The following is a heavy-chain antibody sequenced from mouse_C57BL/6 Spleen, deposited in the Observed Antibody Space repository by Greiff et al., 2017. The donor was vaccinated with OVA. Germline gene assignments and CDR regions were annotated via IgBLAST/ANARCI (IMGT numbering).Heavy chain of an antibody. Sequence: EVKLQESGPGLVKPSQSLSLTCSVTGYSITSGYYWNWIRQFPGNKLEWMGYISYDGSNNYNPSLKNRISITRDTSKNQFFLKLNSVTTEDTATYYCARGGNPYAMDYWGQGTSVTVSS. CDR3: ARGGNPYAMDY. J-gene: IGHJ4*01. D-gene: IGHD2-1*01. CDR1: GYSITSGYY. V-gene: IGHV3-6*01. CDR2: ISYDGSN.